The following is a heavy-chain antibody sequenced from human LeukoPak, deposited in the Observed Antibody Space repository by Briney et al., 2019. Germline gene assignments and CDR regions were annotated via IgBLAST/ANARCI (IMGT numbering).Heavy chain of an antibody. Sequence: SETLSLTCTVSGGSISSYYWSWIRQPPGKGLEWIGYIYYSGSTNYNPSLKSRVTISVDTSKNQFSLKLSSVTAANTAVYYCARDGLPYDILTPAGWFDPWGQGTLVTVSS. CDR1: GGSISSYY. D-gene: IGHD3-9*01. CDR2: IYYSGST. J-gene: IGHJ5*02. V-gene: IGHV4-59*01. CDR3: ARDGLPYDILTPAGWFDP.